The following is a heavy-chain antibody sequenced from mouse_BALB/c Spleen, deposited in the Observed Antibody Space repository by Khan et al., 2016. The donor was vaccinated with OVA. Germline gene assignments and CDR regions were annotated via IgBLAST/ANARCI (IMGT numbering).Heavy chain of an antibody. V-gene: IGHV1-4*01. J-gene: IGHJ3*01. CDR1: GYTFTSYT. CDR2: INPSNGYN. CDR3: LNYRAYHRNDGWFAY. Sequence: VQLQESGAELARPGASVKMSCKASGYTFTSYTIHWIKKRPGQGLEWIGYINPSNGYNNYNQKFKDKATLTTDKSYTTAYLQLSSLTTDDSAVYTCLNYRAYHRNDGWFAYWGQGTLVTVSA. D-gene: IGHD2-14*01.